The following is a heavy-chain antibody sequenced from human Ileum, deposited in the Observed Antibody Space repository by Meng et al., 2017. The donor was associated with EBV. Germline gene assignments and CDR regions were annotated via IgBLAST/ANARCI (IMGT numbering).Heavy chain of an antibody. CDR3: GRDQGRELMNH. Sequence: QGQLQEAGPGLVEPSGTLSLTCTVSGDSISSDSWWSWVRQPPGKGLEWIGEVYHRGDTNYNSSLKSRVDISVDKSKNQFYLSLFSVTAADTAVYYCGRDQGRELMNHWGQGTLVTVSS. D-gene: IGHD1-7*01. CDR1: GDSISSDSW. CDR2: VYHRGDT. V-gene: IGHV4-4*02. J-gene: IGHJ4*02.